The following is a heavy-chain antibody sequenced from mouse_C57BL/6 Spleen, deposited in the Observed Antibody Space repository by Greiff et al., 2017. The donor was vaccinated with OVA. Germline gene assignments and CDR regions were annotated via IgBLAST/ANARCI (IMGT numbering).Heavy chain of an antibody. CDR3: ARGNYYGSSYFAY. V-gene: IGHV1-50*01. D-gene: IGHD1-1*01. CDR1: GYTFTSYW. CDR2: IDPSDSYT. J-gene: IGHJ3*01. Sequence: QVQLQQPGAELVKPGASVKLSCKASGYTFTSYWMQWVKQRPGQGLEWIGEIDPSDSYTNYNQKFKGKATLTVDTSSSTAYMQLSSLTSEDSAVYYCARGNYYGSSYFAYWGQGTLVTVSA.